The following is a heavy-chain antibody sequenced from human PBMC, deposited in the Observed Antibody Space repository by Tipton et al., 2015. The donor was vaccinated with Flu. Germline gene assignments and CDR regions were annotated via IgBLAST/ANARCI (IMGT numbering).Heavy chain of an antibody. J-gene: IGHJ4*02. V-gene: IGHV4-39*01. Sequence: TLSLTCTVSGGSISSSSYYWGWIRQPPGKGLEWIGSIYYSGSTYYNPSLKSRVTISVDTSKNQFSLKLSSVTAADTAVYYCAGYDSSTGRDFDYWGQGTLVTVSS. CDR3: AGYDSSTGRDFDY. D-gene: IGHD3-22*01. CDR2: IYYSGST. CDR1: GGSISSSSYY.